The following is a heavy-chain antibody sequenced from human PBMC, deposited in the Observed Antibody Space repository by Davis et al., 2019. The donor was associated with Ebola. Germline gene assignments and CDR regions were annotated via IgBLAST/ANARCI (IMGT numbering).Heavy chain of an antibody. Sequence: SETLSLTCTVSGGSISSYYWSWIRQPPGKGLEWIGYIYYSGSTNYNPSLKSRVTISVDTSKNQFSLKLSSVTAADTAVYYCASGITIFGVVSNYYYGMDVWGQGTTVTVSS. V-gene: IGHV4-59*01. D-gene: IGHD3-3*01. CDR2: IYYSGST. J-gene: IGHJ6*02. CDR3: ASGITIFGVVSNYYYGMDV. CDR1: GGSISSYY.